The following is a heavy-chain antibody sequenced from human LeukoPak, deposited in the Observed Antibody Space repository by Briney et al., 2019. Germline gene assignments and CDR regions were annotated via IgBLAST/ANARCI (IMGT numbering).Heavy chain of an antibody. J-gene: IGHJ4*02. CDR3: ARSRHDYSNYAPPDY. Sequence: ASVKVSCKASGYTFTGYYMHWVRQAPGQGLEWMGWISAYNGNTNYAQKLQGRVTMTTDTSTSTAYMELRSLRSDDTAVYYCARSRHDYSNYAPPDYWGQGTLVTVSS. CDR1: GYTFTGYY. D-gene: IGHD4-11*01. V-gene: IGHV1-18*04. CDR2: ISAYNGNT.